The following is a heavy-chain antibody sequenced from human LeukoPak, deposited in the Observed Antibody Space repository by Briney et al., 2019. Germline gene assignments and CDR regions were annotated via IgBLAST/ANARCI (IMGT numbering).Heavy chain of an antibody. CDR3: AGESGYRAEFDY. J-gene: IGHJ4*02. CDR2: IYHSGST. D-gene: IGHD3-3*01. V-gene: IGHV4-38-2*02. Sequence: SETLSLTCTVSGYSISSGFYWGWIRQPPGKGLEWIGSIYHSGSTYYNPSLKSRVTISVDTSKNQFSLKLSSVTAADTAVYYCAGESGYRAEFDYWGQGTLVTVSS. CDR1: GYSISSGFY.